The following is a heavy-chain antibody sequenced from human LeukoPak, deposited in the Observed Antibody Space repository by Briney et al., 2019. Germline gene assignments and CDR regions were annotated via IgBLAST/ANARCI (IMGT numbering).Heavy chain of an antibody. V-gene: IGHV1-18*01. D-gene: IGHD3-3*01. Sequence: GASVKVSCKASGYTFTTYGLSGVRQAPGQGLEWMGWISTYNGNTNYAQKFQGRVTMTTDTSTSTVYMELRSLRSDDTAVYYCARDPTEDFWSGFYSYFDFWGQGTLVTVSS. CDR1: GYTFTTYG. J-gene: IGHJ4*02. CDR2: ISTYNGNT. CDR3: ARDPTEDFWSGFYSYFDF.